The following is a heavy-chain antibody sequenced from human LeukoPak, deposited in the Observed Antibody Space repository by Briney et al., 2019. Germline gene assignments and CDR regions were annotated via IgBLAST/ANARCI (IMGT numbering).Heavy chain of an antibody. D-gene: IGHD5-12*01. Sequence: GGSLRLSCAASGFTFSSYAMSWVRQAPGKGLEWVSVISGSGGRTYEADSVKGRFTISRDNSKNTLYVQMNSLRAEDTAVYYCAKDLLAATIDYYFDYWGQGTLVTVSS. CDR3: AKDLLAATIDYYFDY. CDR2: ISGSGGRT. V-gene: IGHV3-23*01. CDR1: GFTFSSYA. J-gene: IGHJ4*02.